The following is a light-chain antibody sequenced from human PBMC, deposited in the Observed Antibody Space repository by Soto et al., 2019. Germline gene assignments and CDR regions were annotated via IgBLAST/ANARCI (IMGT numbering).Light chain of an antibody. V-gene: IGLV1-40*01. CDR1: SSNIGAGYD. J-gene: IGLJ2*01. CDR3: QSYDSSLSGSV. CDR2: GNS. Sequence: QLVLTQPPSVSGAPGQRVTISCTGSSSNIGAGYDVHWYQQLPGTAPKLLIYGNSNRPSGVPDRFSGSKSGTSASLAITGLQAEDEPDYYCQSYDSSLSGSVFGGGTKVTVL.